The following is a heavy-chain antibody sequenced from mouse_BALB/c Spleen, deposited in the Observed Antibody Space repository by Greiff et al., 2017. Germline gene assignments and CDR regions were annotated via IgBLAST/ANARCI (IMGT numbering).Heavy chain of an antibody. CDR1: GYTFSSYW. V-gene: IGHV1-9*01. CDR2: ILPGSGST. J-gene: IGHJ3*01. D-gene: IGHD1-1*01. Sequence: QVQLQQSGAELMKPGASVKISCTATGYTFSSYWIEWVKQRPGHGLEWIGEILPGSGSTNYDEKFKGKATFTADTSSNTAYMQLSSLTSEDSAVYYCAIYGSRAYWGQGTLVTVSA. CDR3: AIYGSRAY.